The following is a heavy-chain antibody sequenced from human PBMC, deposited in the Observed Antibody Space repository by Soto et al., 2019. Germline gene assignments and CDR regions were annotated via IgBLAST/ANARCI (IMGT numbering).Heavy chain of an antibody. V-gene: IGHV4-59*12. CDR1: GGSISSYY. CDR2: IYYSGST. Sequence: SETLSLTCTVSGGSISSYYWSWIRQPPGKGLEWIGYIYYSGSTNYNPSLKSRVTISVDTSKNQFSLKLSSVTAADTAVYYCARVRKRYCSSTSCYQHYFDYWGQGTLVTVSS. D-gene: IGHD2-2*01. CDR3: ARVRKRYCSSTSCYQHYFDY. J-gene: IGHJ4*02.